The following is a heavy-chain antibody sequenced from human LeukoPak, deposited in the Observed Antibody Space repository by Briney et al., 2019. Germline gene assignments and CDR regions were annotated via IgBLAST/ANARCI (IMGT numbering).Heavy chain of an antibody. Sequence: SETLSLTCTVSGYSISSGYYWSWIRQPPGKGLEWIGYIYYSGSTNYNPSLKSRVTISVDTSKNQFSLKLSSVTAADTAVYYCARRYYYDSSGYDASLDYWGQGTLVTVSS. V-gene: IGHV4-61*01. CDR3: ARRYYYDSSGYDASLDY. CDR2: IYYSGST. J-gene: IGHJ4*02. CDR1: GYSISSGYY. D-gene: IGHD3-22*01.